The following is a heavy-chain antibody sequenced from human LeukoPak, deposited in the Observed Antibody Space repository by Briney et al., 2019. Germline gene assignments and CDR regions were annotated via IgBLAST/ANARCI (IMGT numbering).Heavy chain of an antibody. CDR3: AKANYDILTGYLNYDAFDI. CDR2: ISYDGSNK. D-gene: IGHD3-9*01. CDR1: GFTFSSYG. V-gene: IGHV3-30*18. Sequence: GGSLRLSCAASGFTFSSYGMHWVRQAPGKGLEWVVVISYDGSNKYYADSVKGRFTISRDNSKNTLYLQMNSLRAEDTAVYYCAKANYDILTGYLNYDAFDIWGQGTMVTVSS. J-gene: IGHJ3*02.